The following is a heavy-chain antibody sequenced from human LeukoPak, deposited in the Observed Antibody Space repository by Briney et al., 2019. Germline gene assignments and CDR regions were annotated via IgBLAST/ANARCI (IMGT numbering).Heavy chain of an antibody. CDR1: GGSISSYY. Sequence: PSEPLSLTCTVSGGSISSYYWSWIRQPPGKGLEWIGYIYYSGSTNYNPSLKSRVTISVDTSKNQFTLKLSSVTAADTAVYYCASYGSGSYYVNWFDPWGQGTLVRVSS. D-gene: IGHD3-10*01. CDR2: IYYSGST. J-gene: IGHJ5*02. CDR3: ASYGSGSYYVNWFDP. V-gene: IGHV4-59*01.